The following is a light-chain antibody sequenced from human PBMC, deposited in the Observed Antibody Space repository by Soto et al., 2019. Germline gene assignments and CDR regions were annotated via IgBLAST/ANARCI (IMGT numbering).Light chain of an antibody. CDR3: QQYGSSPRYT. CDR1: QSVSSY. V-gene: IGKV3-20*01. Sequence: EIVLVHSAGTQSLSKGERATLSCTASQSVSSYLAWYQQKPGQAPRLLIYGASSRATGIPDKFSGSGSGRDFTLTISRLEPEDFAVYYCQQYGSSPRYTFGQGTKVDIK. CDR2: GAS. J-gene: IGKJ2*01.